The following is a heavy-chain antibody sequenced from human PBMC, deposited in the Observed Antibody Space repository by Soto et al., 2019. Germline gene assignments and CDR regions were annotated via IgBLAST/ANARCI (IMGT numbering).Heavy chain of an antibody. CDR1: GYIFTAYS. CDR3: AREASAVISLDY. V-gene: IGHV1-2*02. Sequence: ASVKVSCKASGYIFTAYSMHWVRQAPGQGLEWVGWFNPNSGDTIDAQKFQGRVTLTGDTSISTAYMELYSLTSDDTAVYYCAREASAVISLDYWGQGTLVTVSS. D-gene: IGHD6-19*01. CDR2: FNPNSGDT. J-gene: IGHJ4*02.